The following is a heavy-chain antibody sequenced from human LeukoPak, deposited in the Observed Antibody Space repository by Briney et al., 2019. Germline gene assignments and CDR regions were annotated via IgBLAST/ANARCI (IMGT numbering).Heavy chain of an antibody. CDR2: INPSGGST. CDR1: GYTFTSYY. Sequence: ASVKVSCKASGYTFTSYYMHWVRQAPGQGREWMGIINPSGGSTSYAQKFQGRVTMTRDTSTSTVYMELSSLRSEDTAVYYCARDISYDSSGYLLKYWGQGTLVTVSS. J-gene: IGHJ4*02. CDR3: ARDISYDSSGYLLKY. D-gene: IGHD3-22*01. V-gene: IGHV1-46*01.